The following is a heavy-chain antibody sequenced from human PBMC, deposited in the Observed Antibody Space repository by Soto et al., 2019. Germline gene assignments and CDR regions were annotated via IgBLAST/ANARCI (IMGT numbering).Heavy chain of an antibody. Sequence: EVQLLESGGGLVQPGGSLRLSCAVSGFTFSSNAMSWVRQAPGKGLEWVSAISGSGGSTYYADSVKGRFTISRDNSKNTLYLQMNSLRAEDTAVYYCAKFGIGRGAGAFDYWGQGTLVTVSS. V-gene: IGHV3-23*01. D-gene: IGHD3-3*01. CDR2: ISGSGGST. J-gene: IGHJ4*02. CDR3: AKFGIGRGAGAFDY. CDR1: GFTFSSNA.